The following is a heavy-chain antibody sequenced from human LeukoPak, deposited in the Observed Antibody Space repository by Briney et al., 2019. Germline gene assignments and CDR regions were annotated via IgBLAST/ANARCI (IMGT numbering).Heavy chain of an antibody. CDR3: AKDTTPFIVVVPAAPFGY. D-gene: IGHD2-2*01. V-gene: IGHV3-23*01. Sequence: PGGSLRLSCAASGFTFSSYAMSWVRQAPGKGLEWVSAISGSGGSTYYADSVKGRFTISRDNSKNTLYLQMNSLRAEDTAVYYCAKDTTPFIVVVPAAPFGYWGQGTLVTVSS. CDR2: ISGSGGST. CDR1: GFTFSSYA. J-gene: IGHJ4*02.